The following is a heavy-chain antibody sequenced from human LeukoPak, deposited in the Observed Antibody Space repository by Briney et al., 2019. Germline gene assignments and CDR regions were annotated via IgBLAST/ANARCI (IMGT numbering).Heavy chain of an antibody. CDR2: IHYSGST. Sequence: SETLSLTCTVSGGSISYSSYYWGWIRQPPGNGLEWIGSIHYSGSTYYNPSLKSRVTISVDTSKNEFSLKLTSVTAADTAVYYCAREANYYGSGSYFEGTFDYWGQGSLVTVSS. CDR3: AREANYYGSGSYFEGTFDY. V-gene: IGHV4-39*07. J-gene: IGHJ4*02. D-gene: IGHD3-10*01. CDR1: GGSISYSSYY.